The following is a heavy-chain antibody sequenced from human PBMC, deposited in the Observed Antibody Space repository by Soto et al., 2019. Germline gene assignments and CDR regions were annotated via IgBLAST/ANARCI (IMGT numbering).Heavy chain of an antibody. D-gene: IGHD6-13*01. CDR3: ARAAAGTSMDY. J-gene: IGHJ4*02. CDR2: INPSGGST. V-gene: IGHV1-46*01. CDR1: GLTFTRHY. Sequence: APMKVSCKASGLTFTRHYMHWVRQAPGQGLEWMGIINPSGGSTSYAQKFQGRVTMTRDTSTSTVYMELSSLRSEDTAVYYCARAAAGTSMDYWGQGTLVTVSS.